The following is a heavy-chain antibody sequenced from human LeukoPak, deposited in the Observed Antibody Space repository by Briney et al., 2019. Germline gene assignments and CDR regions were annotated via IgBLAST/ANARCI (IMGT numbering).Heavy chain of an antibody. CDR1: GYTFTSYD. CDR3: ARGPPNWGYDY. Sequence: ASVKVSCKASGYTFTSYDLNWVRQATGQRPEWMGWMSPNSGDTGYAQKFQDRVTMTRNTSISTAYMELSSLGSDDTAVYYCARGPPNWGYDYWGPGTLVTVSS. V-gene: IGHV1-8*01. J-gene: IGHJ4*02. CDR2: MSPNSGDT. D-gene: IGHD7-27*01.